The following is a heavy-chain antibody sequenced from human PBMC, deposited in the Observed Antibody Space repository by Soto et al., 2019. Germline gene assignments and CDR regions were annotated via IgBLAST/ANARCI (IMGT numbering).Heavy chain of an antibody. V-gene: IGHV1-3*01. CDR3: ARDLSLWPSPLNWFDP. Sequence: GASVKVSCKASGYTFTSYAMHWVRQAPGQRLEWMGWINAGNGNTKYSQKFQGRVTITRDTSASTAYMELSSLRSEDTAVYYCARDLSLWPSPLNWFDPWGQGTLVTSPQ. J-gene: IGHJ5*02. CDR2: INAGNGNT. CDR1: GYTFTSYA. D-gene: IGHD3-10*01.